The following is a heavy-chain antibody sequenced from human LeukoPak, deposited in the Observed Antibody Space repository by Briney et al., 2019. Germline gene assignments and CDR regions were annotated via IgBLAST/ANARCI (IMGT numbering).Heavy chain of an antibody. J-gene: IGHJ4*02. D-gene: IGHD4-17*01. CDR2: ISSSSSYI. V-gene: IGHV3-21*01. Sequence: GGSLRLSCAASGFTFSGYSMNWVRQAPGKGLEWVSSISSSSSYIYYADSVKGRFTISRDNAKNSLYLQMNSLRAEDTAVYYCARDSETTVTTCDYWGQGTLVTVSS. CDR1: GFTFSGYS. CDR3: ARDSETTVTTCDY.